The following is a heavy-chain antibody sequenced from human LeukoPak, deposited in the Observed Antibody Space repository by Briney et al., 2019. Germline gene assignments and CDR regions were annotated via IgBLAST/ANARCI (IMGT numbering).Heavy chain of an antibody. V-gene: IGHV4-61*09. CDR2: IYSGGST. D-gene: IGHD6-25*01. CDR1: GGSISSGNYY. CDR3: ARDGAASYMDV. J-gene: IGHJ6*03. Sequence: SETLSLTCTVSGGSISSGNYYWTWIRQPAGKGLEWIGHIYSGGSTNFHPSLKSRVTISVDTSKTQLFLKLTSVTAADTAVYYCARDGAASYMDVWGKGTTVTVSS.